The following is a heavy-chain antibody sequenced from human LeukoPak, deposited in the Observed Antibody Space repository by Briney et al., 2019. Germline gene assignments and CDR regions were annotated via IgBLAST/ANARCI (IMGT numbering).Heavy chain of an antibody. CDR2: IWYDGSNK. CDR3: ARTGYGSGSSDY. V-gene: IGHV3-33*01. J-gene: IGHJ4*02. Sequence: GGSLRLSCAASGFTFSSYGMHWVRQAPGKGLEWVAVIWYDGSNKYYADSVKGRFTISRDNAKNSLYLQMNSLRAEDTAVYYCARTGYGSGSSDYWGQGALVTVSS. D-gene: IGHD3-10*01. CDR1: GFTFSSYG.